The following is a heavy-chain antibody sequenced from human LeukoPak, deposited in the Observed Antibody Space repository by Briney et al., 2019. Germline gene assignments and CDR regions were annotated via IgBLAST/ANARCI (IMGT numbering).Heavy chain of an antibody. CDR2: INPNSGVT. CDR3: ARTNWVSAAGDY. J-gene: IGHJ4*02. CDR1: GYTFNGHY. D-gene: IGHD7-27*01. Sequence: ASVKVSCKASGYTFNGHYIHWVRQAPGQGLEWVGWINPNSGVTSYAQKFQGRVTMTRDTSISTAYMEVSTLRSDDTAVYYCARTNWVSAAGDYWGQGTLVTVSS. V-gene: IGHV1-2*02.